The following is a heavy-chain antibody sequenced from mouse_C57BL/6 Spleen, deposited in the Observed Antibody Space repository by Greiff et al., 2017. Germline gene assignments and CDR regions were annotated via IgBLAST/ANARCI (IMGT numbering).Heavy chain of an antibody. CDR3: AREDDYGDYAMDY. J-gene: IGHJ4*01. D-gene: IGHD2-4*01. CDR1: GYAFSSSW. V-gene: IGHV1-82*01. CDR2: IYPGDGDT. Sequence: VQLQQSGPELVKPGASVKISCKASGYAFSSSWMNWVKQRPGKGLEWIGRIYPGDGDTNYNGKFKGKATLTADKSSSTAYMQLSSLTSEDSAVYFCAREDDYGDYAMDYWGQGTSVTVSS.